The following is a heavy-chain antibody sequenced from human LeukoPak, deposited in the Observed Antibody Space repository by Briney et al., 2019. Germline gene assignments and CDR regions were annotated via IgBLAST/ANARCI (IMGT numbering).Heavy chain of an antibody. V-gene: IGHV3-23*01. CDR1: GFTFSSYA. CDR2: ISGSGGST. D-gene: IGHD1-26*01. Sequence: GGSLRLSCAASGFTFSSYAMSWVRQAPGKGLEWVSAISGSGGSTYYADSVKGRFTISRDNSKNTLYLQMNGLRAEDTAVYYCAKGDSGSYYGGYFDYWGQGTLVTVSS. J-gene: IGHJ4*02. CDR3: AKGDSGSYYGGYFDY.